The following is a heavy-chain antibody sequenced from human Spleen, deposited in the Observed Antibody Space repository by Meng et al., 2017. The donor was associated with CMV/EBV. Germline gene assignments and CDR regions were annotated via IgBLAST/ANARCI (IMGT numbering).Heavy chain of an antibody. CDR2: IYHSGST. V-gene: IGHV4-4*02. J-gene: IGHJ4*02. Sequence: QVQLQELGQGLVKPSGTLSLTCAVSGGSISSSNLWTWVRQVPGKGLEWIGEIYHSGSTNYNPSLKSRVTISVDKFKNQFSLKLGSVTAADTAVYYCARIERRRILKYCGSDCSTTDYWGQGTLVTVSS. CDR1: GGSISSSNL. CDR3: ARIERRRILKYCGSDCSTTDY. D-gene: IGHD2-21*02.